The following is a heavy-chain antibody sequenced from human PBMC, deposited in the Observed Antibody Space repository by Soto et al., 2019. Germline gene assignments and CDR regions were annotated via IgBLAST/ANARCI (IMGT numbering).Heavy chain of an antibody. D-gene: IGHD3-22*01. CDR3: ARGGSDYEGSGYYQGHV. J-gene: IGHJ6*02. Sequence: QVQLVQSGAEVKKPGSSVKVSCKSSGGTFSNYGFSWVRQAPGQGLECMGVIVPIFGAEHPQKFQGRVTITAXXSXNXXFMELRGLRSEDKAVYYCARGGSDYEGSGYYQGHVWGQGTTVTVSS. V-gene: IGHV1-69*12. CDR2: IVPIFGA. CDR1: GGTFSNYG.